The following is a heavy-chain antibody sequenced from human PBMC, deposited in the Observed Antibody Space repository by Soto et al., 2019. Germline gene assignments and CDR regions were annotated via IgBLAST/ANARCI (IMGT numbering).Heavy chain of an antibody. CDR2: FSGSGGST. CDR1: GFTVSSYA. J-gene: IGHJ5*02. D-gene: IGHD3-9*01. CDR3: AKDGNPIPYLTGHYRLGRFDP. Sequence: GVSLILAYSASGFTVSSYAMGWVRQAPGKGLEWVSAFSGSGGSTYYADSVKGRYTISRDNSKNTLYLQINTRRAEDRAVYDSAKDGNPIPYLTGHYRLGRFDPWGQGTLVNVSP. V-gene: IGHV3-23*01.